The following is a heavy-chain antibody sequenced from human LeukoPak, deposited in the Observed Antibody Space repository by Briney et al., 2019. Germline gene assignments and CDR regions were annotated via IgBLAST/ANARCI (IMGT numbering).Heavy chain of an antibody. V-gene: IGHV3-21*01. Sequence: GGSLRLSCAVSGFTFSSYTMHWVRQAPMKGLEWVSSISTSASYTYYADSVEGRFSVSRDNAKNSLYLQMNSLRAEDTAVHFCVRDLEDYNNYGEMAIWGQGTLVTVSS. J-gene: IGHJ4*02. D-gene: IGHD5-24*01. CDR3: VRDLEDYNNYGEMAI. CDR1: GFTFSSYT. CDR2: ISTSASYT.